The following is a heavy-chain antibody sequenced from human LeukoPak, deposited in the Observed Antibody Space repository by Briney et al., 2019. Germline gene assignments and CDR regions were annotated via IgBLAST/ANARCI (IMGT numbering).Heavy chain of an antibody. CDR2: ISSSSYI. CDR1: GFTFSSYS. J-gene: IGHJ4*02. Sequence: GGSLRLSCAASGFTFSSYSMNWVRQAPGKGLEWVSSISSSSYIYYADSVKGRLTISRDNAKNSLYLQMNSLRAEDTAVYYCASTLPGTVAGDYWGQGTLVTVSS. V-gene: IGHV3-21*01. D-gene: IGHD6-19*01. CDR3: ASTLPGTVAGDY.